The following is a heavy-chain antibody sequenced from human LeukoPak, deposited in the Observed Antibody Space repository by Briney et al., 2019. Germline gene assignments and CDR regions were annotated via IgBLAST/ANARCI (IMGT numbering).Heavy chain of an antibody. Sequence: SGTLSLTCTVSGGSVSSGSYYWSWIRQPPGQGLEWIGYVYYSGSTKYNPSLKRRVTMSVDTSKNQFSLKLSSVTAADTAVYYCARVGRYYDSSGPYDAFDIWGQGTMVTVSS. CDR1: GGSVSSGSYY. D-gene: IGHD3-22*01. V-gene: IGHV4-61*01. CDR3: ARVGRYYDSSGPYDAFDI. CDR2: VYYSGST. J-gene: IGHJ3*02.